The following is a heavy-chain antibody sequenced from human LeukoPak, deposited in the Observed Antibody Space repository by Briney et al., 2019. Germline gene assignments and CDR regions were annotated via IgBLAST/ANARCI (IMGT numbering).Heavy chain of an antibody. Sequence: SETLSLTCAVYGGSFSGYYWSWIRQPPGKGLEWIGEINHSGSTNYNPSLKSRVTISVDTSKNQFSLKLSSVIAADTAVYYCARTLPHYYGSGRSYYYGMDVWGQGTTVTVSS. CDR1: GGSFSGYY. J-gene: IGHJ6*02. V-gene: IGHV4-34*01. CDR3: ARTLPHYYGSGRSYYYGMDV. D-gene: IGHD3-10*01. CDR2: INHSGST.